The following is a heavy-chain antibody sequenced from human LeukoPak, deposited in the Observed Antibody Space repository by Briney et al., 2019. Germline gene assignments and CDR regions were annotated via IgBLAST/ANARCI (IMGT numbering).Heavy chain of an antibody. D-gene: IGHD3-22*01. J-gene: IGHJ6*03. V-gene: IGHV6-1*01. CDR2: TYYRSTWYN. Sequence: SQTLSLTCAISGDSVSSNSAAWNWIRQSPSSGLEWLGRTYYRSTWYNDYAVSVKSRITINPDTSKNQFSLQLNSVTPEDAAVYYCAREGGAYYYDSSGYYYVGGYYYYYYMDVWGKGTTVTVSS. CDR1: GDSVSSNSAA. CDR3: AREGGAYYYDSSGYYYVGGYYYYYYMDV.